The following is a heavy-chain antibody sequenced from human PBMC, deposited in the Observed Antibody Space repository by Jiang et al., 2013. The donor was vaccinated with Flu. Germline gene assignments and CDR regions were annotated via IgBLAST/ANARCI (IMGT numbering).Heavy chain of an antibody. CDR3: AKDILAYCSSTSCYGAFDI. Sequence: QLLESGGGLVQPGRSLTLSCAGSGFTFSTYAMHWVRQAPGKGLEWVSGISWNSGSIGYADSVKGRFTISRDNAKNSLYLQMNSLRAEDTALYYCAKDILAYCSSTSCYGAFDIWGQGTMVTVSS. V-gene: IGHV3-9*01. J-gene: IGHJ3*02. CDR1: GFTFSTYA. CDR2: ISWNSGSI. D-gene: IGHD2-2*01.